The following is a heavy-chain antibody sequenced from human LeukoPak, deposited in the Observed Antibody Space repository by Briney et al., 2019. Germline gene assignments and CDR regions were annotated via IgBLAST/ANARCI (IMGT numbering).Heavy chain of an antibody. CDR2: IYPDDSDT. CDR1: GYSFTNYW. Sequence: LGESLKISCEGSGYSFTNYWIGWVRQMPGKGLEWMGVIYPDDSDTRYSPSFQGQVTIPADKSIGTAYLQWSSLKASDTAMYYCAIGGDSSTSCYRCFNYWGQGTLVTVSS. CDR3: AIGGDSSTSCYRCFNY. V-gene: IGHV5-51*01. J-gene: IGHJ4*02. D-gene: IGHD2-2*01.